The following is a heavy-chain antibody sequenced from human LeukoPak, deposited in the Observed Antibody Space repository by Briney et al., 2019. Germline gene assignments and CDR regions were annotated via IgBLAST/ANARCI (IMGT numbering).Heavy chain of an antibody. Sequence: GASVKVSCKASGYTFTSYYMHWVRQAPGQGLEWMGIINPSGGSTSYAQKFQGRVTMTEDTSTDTAYMELSSLRSEDTAVYYCTTGTPQGYSSSWYRNFDYWGQGTLVTVSS. V-gene: IGHV1-46*01. J-gene: IGHJ4*02. CDR2: INPSGGST. CDR1: GYTFTSYY. D-gene: IGHD6-13*01. CDR3: TTGTPQGYSSSWYRNFDY.